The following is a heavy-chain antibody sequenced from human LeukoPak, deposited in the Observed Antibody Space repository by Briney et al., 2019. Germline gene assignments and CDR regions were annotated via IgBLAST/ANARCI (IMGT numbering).Heavy chain of an antibody. V-gene: IGHV3-11*01. D-gene: IGHD3-10*01. J-gene: IGHJ4*02. CDR3: ARSRRYYYGSGSTYYFDY. CDR2: ISSSGSTI. CDR1: RFTFSDYY. Sequence: GGSLRLSCAASRFTFSDYYMSWIRQAPGKGLEWVSYISSSGSTIYYADSVKGRFTISRDNAKNSLYLQMNSLRAEDTAVYYCARSRRYYYGSGSTYYFDYWGQGTLVTVSS.